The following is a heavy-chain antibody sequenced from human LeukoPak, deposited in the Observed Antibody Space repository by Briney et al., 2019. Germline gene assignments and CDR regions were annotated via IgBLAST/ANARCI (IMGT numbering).Heavy chain of an antibody. V-gene: IGHV4-39*01. CDR1: GGSISSSSYY. CDR2: IYYSGST. Sequence: SETLSLTCTVSGGSISSSSYYWGWIRQPPGKGLEWIGSIYYSGSTCYNPSLKSRVTISVDTSKNQFSLKLSSVTAADTAVYYCARHLEYDYFDYWGQGTLVTVSS. D-gene: IGHD2/OR15-2a*01. J-gene: IGHJ4*02. CDR3: ARHLEYDYFDY.